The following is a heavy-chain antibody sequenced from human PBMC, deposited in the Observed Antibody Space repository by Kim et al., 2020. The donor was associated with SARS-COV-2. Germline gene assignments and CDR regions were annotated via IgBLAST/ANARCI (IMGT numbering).Heavy chain of an antibody. Sequence: GGSLRLSCAASGFTFGDYAMSWVRQAPGKGPEWVSGISRNSGSTGYADSVKGRFTISRDNAKNFLYLQMNSLRAEDTALYYCARVLDASGTYWGHWGQGTLVTVSS. J-gene: IGHJ4*02. D-gene: IGHD3-10*01. CDR2: ISRNSGST. V-gene: IGHV3-20*04. CDR1: GFTFGDYA. CDR3: ARVLDASGTYWGH.